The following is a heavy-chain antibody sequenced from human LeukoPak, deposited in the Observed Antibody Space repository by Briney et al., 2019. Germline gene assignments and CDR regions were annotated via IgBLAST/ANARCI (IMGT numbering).Heavy chain of an antibody. J-gene: IGHJ4*02. CDR3: ARGRDGSQSPIDD. Sequence: GGSLRLSCAASGFTFSSYWMSWVRQAPGKGWEWVANIKQDGSEKYYVDSVKGRFTISRDNAKNSLYLQMNSLRAEDTAVYYCARGRDGSQSPIDDWGQGTLVTVSS. CDR2: IKQDGSEK. D-gene: IGHD5-24*01. CDR1: GFTFSSYW. V-gene: IGHV3-7*04.